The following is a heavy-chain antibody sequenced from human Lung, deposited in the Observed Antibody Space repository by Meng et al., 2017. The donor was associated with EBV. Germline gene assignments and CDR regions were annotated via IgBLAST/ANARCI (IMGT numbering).Heavy chain of an antibody. CDR1: GYTFTNYY. D-gene: IGHD2-2*01. Sequence: QVQLVQSGAEVKKPGASVKGSCKASGYTFTNYYMHWVRQAPGQGLEWMGWINTNTGNPTYAQGFTGRFVFSLDTSVSTAYLQISSLKAEDTAVYYCARDLTGIVVVPAAPGFDPWDQGPLVTVSS. CDR3: ARDLTGIVVVPAAPGFDP. CDR2: INTNTGNP. V-gene: IGHV7-4-1*02. J-gene: IGHJ5*02.